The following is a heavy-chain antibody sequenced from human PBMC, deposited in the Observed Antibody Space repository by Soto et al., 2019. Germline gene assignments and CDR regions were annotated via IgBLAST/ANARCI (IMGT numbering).Heavy chain of an antibody. CDR3: ARGYSDSSGFYRAFDY. V-gene: IGHV4-31*03. Sequence: SETLSLTCTVSGASINSADYFWNWIRQHPGRGLEWIGYIYYTGGTNYNPSLRSRLTISVDTSKNQFSLKLNSVTAADTAMYYCARGYSDSSGFYRAFDYWGQGMLVTVPQ. D-gene: IGHD3-22*01. CDR1: GASINSADYF. J-gene: IGHJ4*02. CDR2: IYYTGGT.